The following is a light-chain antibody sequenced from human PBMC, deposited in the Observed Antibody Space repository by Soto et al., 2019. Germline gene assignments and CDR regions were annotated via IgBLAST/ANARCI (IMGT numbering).Light chain of an antibody. Sequence: QSVLTQPASVSGSPGQSITISCTGTSSDVGGYSYISWYQHNPGRAPKLMIYDVSNRPSGVSDRCSGSKSGNKASLTISSLQAEDEAEYYCSSSSTSSTYVFGSGTKLTVL. CDR1: SSDVGGYSY. J-gene: IGLJ1*01. V-gene: IGLV2-14*03. CDR3: SSSSTSSTYV. CDR2: DVS.